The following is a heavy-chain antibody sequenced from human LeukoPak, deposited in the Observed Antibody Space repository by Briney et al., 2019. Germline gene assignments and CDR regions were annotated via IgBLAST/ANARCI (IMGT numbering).Heavy chain of an antibody. CDR3: ARIDGEYSSSRWFDP. Sequence: PSETLSLTCAVYGGSFSGYYWSWIRQPPGKGLEWIGELNHSGSTNYNPSLKSRVTISVDTSKNQFSLKLSSVTAAHTAVYYWARIDGEYSSSRWFDPWGQGTLVTVSS. J-gene: IGHJ5*02. D-gene: IGHD6-6*01. CDR1: GGSFSGYY. V-gene: IGHV4-34*01. CDR2: LNHSGST.